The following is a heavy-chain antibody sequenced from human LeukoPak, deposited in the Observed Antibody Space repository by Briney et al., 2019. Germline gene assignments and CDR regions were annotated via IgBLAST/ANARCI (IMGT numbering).Heavy chain of an antibody. Sequence: SETLSLTCTVSGGSISSGGYYWSWIRQHPGKGLEWIGYIYYSGSTYYNPSLKSRVTISVDTSKNQFSLKLSSVTAADTAVYYCARDHYCDSSGYYSLSAFDIWGQGTMVTVSS. CDR3: ARDHYCDSSGYYSLSAFDI. D-gene: IGHD3-22*01. J-gene: IGHJ3*02. CDR2: IYYSGST. CDR1: GGSISSGGYY. V-gene: IGHV4-31*03.